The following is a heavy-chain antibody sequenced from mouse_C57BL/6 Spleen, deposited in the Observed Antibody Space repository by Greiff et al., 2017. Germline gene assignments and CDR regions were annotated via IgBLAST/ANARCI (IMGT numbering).Heavy chain of an antibody. J-gene: IGHJ3*01. CDR2: IYPGDGDT. V-gene: IGHV1-82*01. CDR3: AREENWGWFAY. CDR1: GYAFSSSW. Sequence: QVQLKESGPELVKPGASVKISCKASGYAFSSSWMNWVKQRPGKGLEWIGRIYPGDGDTNYNGRFKGKATLTADKSSSTAYMQLSSLTSEDSAVYCCAREENWGWFAYWGQGTLVTVSA. D-gene: IGHD4-1*01.